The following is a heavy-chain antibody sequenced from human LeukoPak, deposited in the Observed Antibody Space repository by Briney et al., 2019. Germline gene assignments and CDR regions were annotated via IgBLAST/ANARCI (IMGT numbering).Heavy chain of an antibody. J-gene: IGHJ4*02. CDR1: GFAFRTYA. CDR3: ARDTAMVKYYFDY. V-gene: IGHV3-30-3*01. D-gene: IGHD5-18*01. Sequence: PGRSLRLSCAASGFAFRTYAMHWVRQAPGKGLEWVAVISYDGSNKYYADSVKGRFTISRDNSKNTLYLQMNSLRAEDTAVYYCARDTAMVKYYFDYWGQGTLVTVSS. CDR2: ISYDGSNK.